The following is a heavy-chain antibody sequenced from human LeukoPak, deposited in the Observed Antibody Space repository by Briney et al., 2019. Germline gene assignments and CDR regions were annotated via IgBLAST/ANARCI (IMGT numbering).Heavy chain of an antibody. Sequence: GGSLRLSCAASGFTFSDYYMSWIRQAPGKGLEWVSYISSSGSTIYYADSVKGRFTISRDNAKNSLYLQMNSLRAEDTAVYYCARDYYYDSSSYPGYWGQGTLVTVSS. J-gene: IGHJ4*02. D-gene: IGHD3-22*01. CDR3: ARDYYYDSSSYPGY. CDR2: ISSSGSTI. V-gene: IGHV3-11*01. CDR1: GFTFSDYY.